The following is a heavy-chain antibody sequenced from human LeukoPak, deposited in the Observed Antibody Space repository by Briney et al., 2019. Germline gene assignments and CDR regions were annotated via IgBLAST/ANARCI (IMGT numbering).Heavy chain of an antibody. CDR3: ARGRDYVWGSYRATFDY. Sequence: PSETLSLTCTVSGGSISSYYWSWIRQPPGKGLEWIGEINHSGSTNYNPSLKSRVTISVDTSKNQFSLKLSSVTAADTAVYYCARGRDYVWGSYRATFDYWGQGTLVTVSS. J-gene: IGHJ4*02. CDR2: INHSGST. V-gene: IGHV4-34*01. CDR1: GGSISSYY. D-gene: IGHD3-16*02.